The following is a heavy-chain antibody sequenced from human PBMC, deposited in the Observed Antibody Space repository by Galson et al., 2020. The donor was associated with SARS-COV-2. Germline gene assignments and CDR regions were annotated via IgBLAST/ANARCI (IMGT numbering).Heavy chain of an antibody. CDR3: TRTGGSSISYSVYYYGMDV. CDR2: IGSDGDT. V-gene: IGHV3-13*01. CDR1: GFVLSGYD. J-gene: IGHJ6*02. Sequence: GESLKISCAASGFVLSGYDMHWVRQVTGKGLELVAVIGSDGDTFDSESVNGRFTISRETDKNSFYLHMNNLRADDTAVYFCTRTGGSSISYSVYYYGMDVWGQGTTVTVSS. D-gene: IGHD6-13*01.